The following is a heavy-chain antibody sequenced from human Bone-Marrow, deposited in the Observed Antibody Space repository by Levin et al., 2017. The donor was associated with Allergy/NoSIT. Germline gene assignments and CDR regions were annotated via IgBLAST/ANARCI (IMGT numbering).Heavy chain of an antibody. CDR1: GFNFSSYW. CDR3: ARDRVTTNWYFDL. CDR2: INRDGSST. V-gene: IGHV3-74*01. J-gene: IGHJ2*01. D-gene: IGHD4-17*01. Sequence: GGSLRLSCSASGFNFSSYWMHWVRQAPGKGLVWVSRINRDGSSTSYADSVKGRFTISRDNTKNTLYLQMNSLRAEDTSVYYCARDRVTTNWYFDLWSRGTLVTVSS.